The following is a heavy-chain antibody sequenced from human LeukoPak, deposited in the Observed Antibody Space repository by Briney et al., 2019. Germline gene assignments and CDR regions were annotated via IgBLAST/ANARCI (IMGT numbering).Heavy chain of an antibody. V-gene: IGHV4-38-2*01. CDR2: IYHSGST. D-gene: IGHD2-2*02. Sequence: KPSETLSLTCAVSGFSISSGYYWGWVRQPPGKGLEWVGSIYHSGSTYYNPSLKSRVTISVDTSKNQFSLKLSSVTAADTAVYYCASGGYCSSTSCYTGLDYWGQGTLVTVSS. CDR1: GFSISSGYY. CDR3: ASGGYCSSTSCYTGLDY. J-gene: IGHJ4*02.